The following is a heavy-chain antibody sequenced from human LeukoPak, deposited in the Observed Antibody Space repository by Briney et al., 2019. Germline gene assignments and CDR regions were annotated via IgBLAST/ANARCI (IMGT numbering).Heavy chain of an antibody. V-gene: IGHV4-38-2*01. CDR3: ARHAPGYSSSWYPLGAFDI. Sequence: TSETLSLTCAVSGYSISSGYYWGWIRQPPGKGLEWIGSIYHSGSTYSNPCLKSRVTISVDTSKNQFSLKLSSVTAADTAVYYCARHAPGYSSSWYPLGAFDIWGQGTMVTVSS. CDR1: GYSISSGYY. J-gene: IGHJ3*02. CDR2: IYHSGST. D-gene: IGHD6-13*01.